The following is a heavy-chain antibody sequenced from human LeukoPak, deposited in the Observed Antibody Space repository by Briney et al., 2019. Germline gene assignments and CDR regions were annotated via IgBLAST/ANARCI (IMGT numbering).Heavy chain of an antibody. CDR2: IYGSGST. CDR1: GGSISSYY. V-gene: IGHV4-59*01. J-gene: IGHJ4*02. D-gene: IGHD2-2*01. CDR3: ARQTMLVGYANGLGFNY. Sequence: SETLSLTCTVSGGSISSYYWSWIRQPPGKGLEWIGDIYGSGSTNYNPSLKSRVSMSADTSKNQISLNLKFVTAADTAVCYCARQTMLVGYANGLGFNYWGEETLVTVSS.